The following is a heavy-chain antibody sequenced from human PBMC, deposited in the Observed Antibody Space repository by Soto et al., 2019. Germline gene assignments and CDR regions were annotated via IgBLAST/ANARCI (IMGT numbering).Heavy chain of an antibody. Sequence: ASVKVSCKASGGTFSSYAISWVRQAPGQGLEWMGGIIPIFGTANYAQKFQGRVTITADESTSTAYMELSSLRSEDTAVYYCASWDYYYDSSGYYYVVAGGPWGQGTLVTVSS. CDR1: GGTFSSYA. J-gene: IGHJ5*02. CDR2: IIPIFGTA. V-gene: IGHV1-69*13. CDR3: ASWDYYYDSSGYYYVVAGGP. D-gene: IGHD3-22*01.